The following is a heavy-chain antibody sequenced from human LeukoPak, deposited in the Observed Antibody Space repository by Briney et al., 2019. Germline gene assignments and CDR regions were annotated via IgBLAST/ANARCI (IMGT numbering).Heavy chain of an antibody. D-gene: IGHD3-22*01. V-gene: IGHV3-53*01. CDR2: IYSGGST. CDR3: ARATRLGGYYDSSGNYSHDY. J-gene: IGHJ4*02. Sequence: GGSLRLSCAASGFTVSSNYMSWVRQAPGKGLEWVSVIYSGGSTYYADSVKGRFTISRDNSKNTLYLQMNSLRAEDTAVYYCARATRLGGYYDSSGNYSHDYWGQGTLVTVSS. CDR1: GFTVSSNY.